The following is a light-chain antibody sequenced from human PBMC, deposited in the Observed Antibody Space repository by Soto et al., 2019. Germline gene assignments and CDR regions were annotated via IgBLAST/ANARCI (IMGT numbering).Light chain of an antibody. V-gene: IGLV2-8*01. Sequence: QSALTQPPSASGSPGQSVTIACTGTSKDVGYYNYVSWYQQPPGKAPKLLIYDVSKRPSGVPDRFSGSKSGNTASLTVSGLQAEDDGDYYCNSYAGRDYPYVFGTGTKVTVL. J-gene: IGLJ1*01. CDR1: SKDVGYYNY. CDR2: DVS. CDR3: NSYAGRDYPYV.